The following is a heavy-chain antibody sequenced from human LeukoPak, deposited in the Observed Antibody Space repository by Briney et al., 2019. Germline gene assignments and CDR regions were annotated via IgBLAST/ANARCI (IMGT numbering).Heavy chain of an antibody. D-gene: IGHD6-6*01. CDR1: GFSFSSYD. Sequence: GGSLRLSCAASGFSFSSYDMNWVRQAPGKGLEWVSYISRTSSHIYYADSVRGRFTIPRDNAENSLYLQMHSLRGEDTAVYYCATDDAATARASGMDVWGKGTTVSVSS. J-gene: IGHJ6*04. V-gene: IGHV3-21*01. CDR2: ISRTSSHI. CDR3: ATDDAATARASGMDV.